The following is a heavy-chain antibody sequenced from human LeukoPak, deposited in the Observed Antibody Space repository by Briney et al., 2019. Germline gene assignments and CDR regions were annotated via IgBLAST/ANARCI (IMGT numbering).Heavy chain of an antibody. J-gene: IGHJ5*02. CDR2: IYYSGST. D-gene: IGHD3-10*01. CDR3: AGERITMVRGVSGNWFDP. CDR1: GGSISIYY. Sequence: PSETLSLTCTVYGGSISIYYWSWIRQPPGKGLEWIGYIYYSGSTNYNPSLKSRVTISVDTSKNQFSLKLSSVTAADTAVYYCAGERITMVRGVSGNWFDPWGQGTLVTVSS. V-gene: IGHV4-59*01.